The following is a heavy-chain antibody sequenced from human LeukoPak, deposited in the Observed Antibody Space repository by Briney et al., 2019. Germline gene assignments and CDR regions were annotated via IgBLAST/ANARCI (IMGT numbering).Heavy chain of an antibody. Sequence: SETLSLTCTVSGYSISSGYYWGWIRQPPGKGLEWIGYIYYSGSTNYNPSLKSRVTISVDTSKNQFSLKLSSVTAADTAVYYCARGAAYNKKAFGYFDYWGQGTLVTVSS. J-gene: IGHJ4*02. CDR1: GYSISSGYY. CDR2: IYYSGST. CDR3: ARGAAYNKKAFGYFDY. V-gene: IGHV4-61*01. D-gene: IGHD2-21*01.